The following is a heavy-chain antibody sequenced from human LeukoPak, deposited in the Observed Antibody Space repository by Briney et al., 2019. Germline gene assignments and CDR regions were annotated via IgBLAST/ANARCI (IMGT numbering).Heavy chain of an antibody. D-gene: IGHD5-12*01. CDR2: ISSSSSYI. CDR3: ARDPSGYDPVDY. J-gene: IGHJ4*02. Sequence: NSGGSLRLSCAASGFTFSSYSMNWVRQAPGKGLEWVSSISSSSSYIYYADSVKGRFTISRDNAKNSLYLQMNSLRAEDTAVYYCARDPSGYDPVDYWGQGTLVTVSS. CDR1: GFTFSSYS. V-gene: IGHV3-21*01.